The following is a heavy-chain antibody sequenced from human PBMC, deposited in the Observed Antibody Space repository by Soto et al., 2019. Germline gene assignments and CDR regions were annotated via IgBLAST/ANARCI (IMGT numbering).Heavy chain of an antibody. CDR2: IYYSGST. V-gene: IGHV4-59*01. D-gene: IGHD3-3*01. CDR1: GGSISSYY. Sequence: SETLSLTCTVSGGSISSYYWSWIRQPPGKGLEWIGYIYYSGSTNYNPSLKSRVTISMDTSKNQFSLNLDSVTAADTAVYFCARDFAYFDSWGQGTLVTVSS. CDR3: ARDFAYFDS. J-gene: IGHJ4*02.